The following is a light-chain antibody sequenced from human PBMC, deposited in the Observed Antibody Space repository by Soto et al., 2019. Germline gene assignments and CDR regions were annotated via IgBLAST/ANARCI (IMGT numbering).Light chain of an antibody. CDR2: AAS. V-gene: IGKV1-9*01. CDR3: QQLNKYPST. CDR1: QDISSY. J-gene: IGKJ4*01. Sequence: IQLTQSPSSLSASVGDRVTITCRASQDISSYLGWYQQKPGKAPKLLIYAASTLQSGVPSRFSGSGSGTDFTLTITSLQPEDFATYFCQQLNKYPSTFGGGTKVESK.